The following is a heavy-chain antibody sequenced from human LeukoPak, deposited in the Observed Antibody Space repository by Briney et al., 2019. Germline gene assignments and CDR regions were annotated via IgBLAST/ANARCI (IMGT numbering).Heavy chain of an antibody. V-gene: IGHV3-23*01. CDR2: ISGSDGST. CDR1: GFTFSSYA. J-gene: IGHJ5*01. Sequence: GGSLRLSCAASGFTFSSYAMTWVRQAPGKGLEWVSAISGSDGSTYYEDSVKGRFTISRDNSKNTLYLQMNSLRADDTAVYYCAKGGAVGIGAAPSWFDSWGQGTLLTVSS. CDR3: AKGGAVGIGAAPSWFDS. D-gene: IGHD6-13*01.